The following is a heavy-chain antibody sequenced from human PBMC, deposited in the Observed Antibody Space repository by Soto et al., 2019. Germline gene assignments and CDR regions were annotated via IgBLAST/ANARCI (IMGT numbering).Heavy chain of an antibody. V-gene: IGHV1-24*01. CDR3: ASRYCCSTSCPTYYYYYMDV. D-gene: IGHD2-2*01. Sequence: ATAKVTCKVPGYTLTELSMHCVRQAPGKGLEWMGGFDPEDGETIYGQKFQGRVTMTEDTSTDTAYMELSSLRSEDTAVYYCASRYCCSTSCPTYYYYYMDVWGKGTTVTVSS. J-gene: IGHJ6*03. CDR2: FDPEDGET. CDR1: GYTLTELS.